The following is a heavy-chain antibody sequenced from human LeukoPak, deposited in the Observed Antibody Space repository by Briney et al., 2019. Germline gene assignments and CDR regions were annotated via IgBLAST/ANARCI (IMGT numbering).Heavy chain of an antibody. CDR1: GGSISTNY. CDR2: IFASGST. V-gene: IGHV4-4*07. D-gene: IGHD2-15*01. J-gene: IGHJ5*02. CDR3: ARGAFYGGLVVVAATYLRWFDP. Sequence: PSETLSLTCTVSGGSISTNYWSWVRQPAGKGLEWIGRIFASGSTNYNPSLKSRVTMSVDTSKNQFSLKLSSVTAADTAVYYCARGAFYGGLVVVAATYLRWFDPWGQGTLVTVSS.